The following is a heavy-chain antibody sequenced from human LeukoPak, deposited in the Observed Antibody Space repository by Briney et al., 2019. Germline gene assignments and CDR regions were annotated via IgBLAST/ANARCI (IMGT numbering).Heavy chain of an antibody. CDR1: NGSPSSICTE. Sequence: SETRSPTSLVANGSPSSICTECDRIRQPPGKGLEWLGYIYYSGGTNYNPSLKSRVSISVDTSKNQFSLRLSSVTAADTAVYYCVRAPSTRPTVSVDAFDIWGQGTMVTVSS. D-gene: IGHD4-11*01. J-gene: IGHJ3*02. CDR3: VRAPSTRPTVSVDAFDI. V-gene: IGHV4-61*01. CDR2: IYYSGGT.